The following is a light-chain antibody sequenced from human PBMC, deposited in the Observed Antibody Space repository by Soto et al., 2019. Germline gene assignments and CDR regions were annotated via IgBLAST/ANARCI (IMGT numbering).Light chain of an antibody. CDR1: HSISSL. V-gene: IGKV1-5*01. J-gene: IGKJ2*01. CDR3: QEYNTFSFT. Sequence: DIQMTQSPSTLSASVGDRVTITCRASHSISSLLAWYQQKPGKAPKVIIYDISNLESGVPSRFGGSGSGTEFTLTISSLQPEDFATYYCQEYNTFSFTFGQGTRLEI. CDR2: DIS.